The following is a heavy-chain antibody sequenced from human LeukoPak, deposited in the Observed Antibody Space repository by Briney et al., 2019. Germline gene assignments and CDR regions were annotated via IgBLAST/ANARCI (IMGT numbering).Heavy chain of an antibody. CDR3: ARGSSTNCYGGNCYYYMDV. CDR2: ISYDGSTK. J-gene: IGHJ6*03. D-gene: IGHD2-2*01. V-gene: IGHV3-30*04. Sequence: GGSLRLSCAASGFTFSSYAMHWVRQAPGKGLEWVAVISYDGSTKYYADSVKGRFTISRDNSKNTLYLQMNSLRAEDTAVYYCARGSSTNCYGGNCYYYMDVWGKGTTVTVSS. CDR1: GFTFSSYA.